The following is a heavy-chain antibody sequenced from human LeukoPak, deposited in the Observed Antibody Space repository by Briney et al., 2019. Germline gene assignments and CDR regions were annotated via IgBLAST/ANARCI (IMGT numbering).Heavy chain of an antibody. D-gene: IGHD6-13*01. Sequence: SETLSLTCTVSGGSISSYYWSWIRQPPGKGLEWIGYIYYSGSTNYNLSLKSRVTISVDTSKNQFSLKLSSVTAADTAVYYCARLPLAAAGRGYYYYYGMDVWGQGTTVTVSS. J-gene: IGHJ6*02. V-gene: IGHV4-59*08. CDR1: GGSISSYY. CDR2: IYYSGST. CDR3: ARLPLAAAGRGYYYYYGMDV.